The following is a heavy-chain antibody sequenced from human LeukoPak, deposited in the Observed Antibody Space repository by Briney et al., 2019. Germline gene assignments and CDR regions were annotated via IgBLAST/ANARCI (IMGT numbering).Heavy chain of an antibody. Sequence: PSETLSLTCTVSGGSISSYYWRWIRQPAGKGLEWIGRICTSGSTNYNPSLKSRVTMSVDTPKNQFSLKLSSVTAADTAVYYCAREDVVVPAAISGFYYFDYWGQGSLVTVSS. V-gene: IGHV4-4*07. J-gene: IGHJ4*02. CDR3: AREDVVVPAAISGFYYFDY. CDR2: ICTSGST. D-gene: IGHD2-2*02. CDR1: GGSISSYY.